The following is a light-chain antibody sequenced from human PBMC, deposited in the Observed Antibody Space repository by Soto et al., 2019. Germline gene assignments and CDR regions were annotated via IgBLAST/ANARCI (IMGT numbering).Light chain of an antibody. CDR1: QTVSITY. CDR3: QQRHMWPIT. Sequence: PGESATLSCRASQTVSITYLTWYQQKPGQAPRLLIFGASKRATGIPDRFSGSGSGRDFTLTISSLEPEDSAVYYCQQRHMWPITFGQGTRLEIK. J-gene: IGKJ5*01. V-gene: IGKV3D-20*02. CDR2: GAS.